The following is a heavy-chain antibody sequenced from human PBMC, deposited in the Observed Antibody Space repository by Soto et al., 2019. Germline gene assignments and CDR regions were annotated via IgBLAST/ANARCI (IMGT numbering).Heavy chain of an antibody. CDR3: ARDGYCSGGSCYDDYYYGMDV. CDR1: GGSISSGGYY. V-gene: IGHV4-31*03. D-gene: IGHD2-15*01. Sequence: QVQLQESGPGLVKPSQTLSLTCTVSGGSISSGGYYWSWIRKHPGKGLEWIGYIYYSGSTYYNPSLKSRVTISVDTSNNQFSLKLSSVTAADTAVYYCARDGYCSGGSCYDDYYYGMDVWGQGTTVTVSS. CDR2: IYYSGST. J-gene: IGHJ6*02.